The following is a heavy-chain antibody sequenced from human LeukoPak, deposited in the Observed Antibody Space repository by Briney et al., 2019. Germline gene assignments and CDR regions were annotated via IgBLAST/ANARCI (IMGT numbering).Heavy chain of an antibody. CDR1: GFTFSSYP. J-gene: IGHJ3*02. CDR3: ARDLAGPPQEAFDI. Sequence: GGSLRLSCAASGFTFSSYPMSWVRQAPGKGLEWVSGISTGGRSTYYADSVKGRFTISRDNTKKSLYLQMNNLRAEDTAVYYCARDLAGPPQEAFDIGGKGTMVTVSS. V-gene: IGHV3-23*01. CDR2: ISTGGRST.